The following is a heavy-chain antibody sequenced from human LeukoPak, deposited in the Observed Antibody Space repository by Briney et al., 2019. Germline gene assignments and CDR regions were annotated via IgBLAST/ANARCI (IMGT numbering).Heavy chain of an antibody. CDR3: VRRAGSYSHSYDY. D-gene: IGHD2-15*01. V-gene: IGHV3-49*04. CDR1: GFTFGDYV. CDR2: IRSKAYGGTT. Sequence: GGSLRLSCTASGFTFGDYVMSWVRQAPGKGLEWVGFIRSKAYGGTTKNAASVKGRFTISRDDSRSIAYLQMNSLRAEDTAIYYCVRRAGSYSHSYDYWGQGTLVTVSS. J-gene: IGHJ4*02.